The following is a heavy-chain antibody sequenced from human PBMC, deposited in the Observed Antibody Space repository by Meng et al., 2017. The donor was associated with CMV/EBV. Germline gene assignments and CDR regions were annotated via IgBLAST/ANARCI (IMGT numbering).Heavy chain of an antibody. CDR2: ISSSSSYI. V-gene: IGHV3-21*01. CDR1: GFTFSNSD. Sequence: GESLKISCAASGFTFSNSDMNWVRQAPGKGLEWVSSISSSSSYIYYADSVKGRFTISRDNAKNSLYLQMNSLRAEDTAVYYCARYAGATFAYYYYGMDVWGQGTTVTVSS. CDR3: ARYAGATFAYYYYGMDV. J-gene: IGHJ6*02. D-gene: IGHD1-26*01.